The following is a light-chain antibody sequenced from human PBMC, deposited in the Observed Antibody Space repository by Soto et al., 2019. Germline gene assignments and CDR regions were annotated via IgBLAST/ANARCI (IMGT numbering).Light chain of an antibody. Sequence: QSALTQPASVSGSPGQSITISCTVNSSDVGSYNLVSWYQQHPGKAPKLMIYEGSKRPSGVSNRFSGSKSGNTASLTISGLQAEDEADYYCCSYAGSSTNVVFGGGTKLTVL. CDR1: SSDVGSYNL. V-gene: IGLV2-23*01. CDR3: CSYAGSSTNVV. CDR2: EGS. J-gene: IGLJ2*01.